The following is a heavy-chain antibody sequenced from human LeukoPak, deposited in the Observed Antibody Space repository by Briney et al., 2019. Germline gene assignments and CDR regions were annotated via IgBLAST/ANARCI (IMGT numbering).Heavy chain of an antibody. J-gene: IGHJ6*02. Sequence: GASVKVSCKASGYTFTSYGISWVRQAPGQGLEWMGWISAYNGNTNYAQKLQGRVTMTTDTSTSTAYMELRSLRSDDTAVYYCARPVSQAAADTYYYGMDVWGQGTTVTVSS. V-gene: IGHV1-18*01. CDR3: ARPVSQAAADTYYYGMDV. CDR1: GYTFTSYG. CDR2: ISAYNGNT. D-gene: IGHD6-13*01.